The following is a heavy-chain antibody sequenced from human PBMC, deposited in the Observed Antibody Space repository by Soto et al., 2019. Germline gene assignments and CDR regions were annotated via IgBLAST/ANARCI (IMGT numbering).Heavy chain of an antibody. V-gene: IGHV3-48*01. CDR2: ISSSSSTI. J-gene: IGHJ4*02. D-gene: IGHD3-3*01. CDR1: GFTFSSYS. CDR3: ARDVHDFWSGYYSDY. Sequence: EVQLVESGGGLVQPGGSLRLSCAASGFTFSSYSMNWVRQAPGKGLEWVSYISSSSSTIYYADSVKGRFTISRDNAKKSLYLQMNSLRAEDTAVYDCARDVHDFWSGYYSDYWGQGTLVTVSS.